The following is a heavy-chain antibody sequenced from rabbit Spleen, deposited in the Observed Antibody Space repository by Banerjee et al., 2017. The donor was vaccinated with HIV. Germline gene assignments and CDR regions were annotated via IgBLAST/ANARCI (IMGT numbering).Heavy chain of an antibody. V-gene: IGHV1S39*01. J-gene: IGHJ4*01. CDR1: GFSLSPHE. CDR3: ARGYTYSYVGIAYVTDYFNL. CDR2: ISTFGSA. Sequence: QQQLKETGGGLVQPGGSLTLSCKASGFSLSPHEFNWVRQAPGKGLEYIGWISTFGSAYYANWVNGRFTVSKASSTTVTLQMTSLTAADTATFFCARGYTYSYVGIAYVTDYFNLWGPGTLVTVS. D-gene: IGHD6-1*01.